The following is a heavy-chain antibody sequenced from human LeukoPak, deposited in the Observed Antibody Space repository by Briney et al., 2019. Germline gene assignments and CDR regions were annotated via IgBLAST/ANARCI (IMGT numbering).Heavy chain of an antibody. J-gene: IGHJ6*02. Sequence: RTSETLSLTCTVSGGSISSYYWSWIRQPPGKGLEWIGYIYYGGNTNYNPSLKSRVTISIDTSKNQFSLKVSSVTAADTAVYYCARVPYGSGLHYGMDVWGQGTTVTVFS. CDR1: GGSISSYY. CDR3: ARVPYGSGLHYGMDV. D-gene: IGHD3-10*01. V-gene: IGHV4-59*01. CDR2: IYYGGNT.